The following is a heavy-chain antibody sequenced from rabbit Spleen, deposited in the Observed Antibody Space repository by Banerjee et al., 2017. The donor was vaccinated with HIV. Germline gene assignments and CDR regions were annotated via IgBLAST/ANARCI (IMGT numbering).Heavy chain of an antibody. D-gene: IGHD4-1*01. CDR1: GFTISSGY. Sequence: QSLEESGGDLVKPGASLTLTCTASGFTISSGYMCRVRQAPGKGLEWVACIYVSSVSPYYATWAKGRFTISKTSSTTVTLQMTSLTAADTATYFCARDLDGVIGWNFGWWGQGTLVTVS. CDR2: IYVSSVSP. V-gene: IGHV1S40*01. J-gene: IGHJ3*01. CDR3: ARDLDGVIGWNFGW.